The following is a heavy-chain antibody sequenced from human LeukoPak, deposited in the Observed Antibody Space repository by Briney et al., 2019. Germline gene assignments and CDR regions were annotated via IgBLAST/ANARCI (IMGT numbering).Heavy chain of an antibody. V-gene: IGHV1-8*01. J-gene: IGHJ6*03. CDR3: ARTEWKYQLPPYYYMDV. D-gene: IGHD2-2*01. CDR1: GYTFTSYD. CDR2: MNPNSGNT. Sequence: ASVKVSCKASGYTFTSYDINWVRQATGQGREWMGWMNPNSGNTGYAQKFQGRVTMTRNTSISTAYMELSSLRSEDTAVYYCARTEWKYQLPPYYYMDVWGKGTTVTVSS.